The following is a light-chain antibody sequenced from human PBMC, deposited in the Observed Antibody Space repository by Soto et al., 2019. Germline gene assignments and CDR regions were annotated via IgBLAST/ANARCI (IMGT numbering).Light chain of an antibody. Sequence: EIVLTQSPATVSLSPGERATLSCRASQSVSSYLAWYQQKPGQAPRLLIYDASNRATGIPARFSGSGSGTDFTLTISSLEPEDFAVNYCQQRSNWPPWTFGQGTKVEIK. V-gene: IGKV3-11*01. CDR2: DAS. CDR3: QQRSNWPPWT. CDR1: QSVSSY. J-gene: IGKJ1*01.